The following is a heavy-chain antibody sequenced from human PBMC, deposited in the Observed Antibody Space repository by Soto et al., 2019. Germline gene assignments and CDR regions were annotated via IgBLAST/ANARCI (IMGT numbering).Heavy chain of an antibody. D-gene: IGHD2-21*02. Sequence: PSETLSLTCLVSGVSVRSYTWSWVRQPANKGLEWIGRVFSSVSATYNPSLKSRVTITMDTPENRISLKLDSVTAADAGVYYCARDGMTTGDTWGPGTAVTVSS. CDR3: ARDGMTTGDT. V-gene: IGHV4-4*07. CDR1: GVSVRSYT. CDR2: VFSSVSA. J-gene: IGHJ4*02.